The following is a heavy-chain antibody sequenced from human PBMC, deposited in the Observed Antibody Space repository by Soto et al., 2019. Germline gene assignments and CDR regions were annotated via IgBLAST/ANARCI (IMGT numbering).Heavy chain of an antibody. J-gene: IGHJ4*02. CDR3: AKDREYAVAGGTRSRPELDY. D-gene: IGHD6-19*01. V-gene: IGHV3-23*01. CDR2: ISGSGGST. Sequence: EVQLLESWGGLVQPGGSLRLSCAASGFTFSSYAMSWVRQAPGKGLEWVSAISGSGGSTYYADSVKGRFTISRDNSKNTLYLQMNSLRAEDTAVYYCAKDREYAVAGGTRSRPELDYWGQGTLVTVSS. CDR1: GFTFSSYA.